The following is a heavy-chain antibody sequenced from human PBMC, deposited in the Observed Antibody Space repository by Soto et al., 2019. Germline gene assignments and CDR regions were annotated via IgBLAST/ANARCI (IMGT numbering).Heavy chain of an antibody. J-gene: IGHJ4*02. D-gene: IGHD1-26*01. CDR2: INHSGST. Sequence: SETLSLTCAVYGGSFSGYYWSWIRQPPGKGLEWIGEINHSGSTNYNPSLKSRVTISVDTSKNQFSLKLSSVTAADTAVYYCARRLTYSGSYYPSRPFDYWGQGTLVTVSS. CDR3: ARRLTYSGSYYPSRPFDY. CDR1: GGSFSGYY. V-gene: IGHV4-34*01.